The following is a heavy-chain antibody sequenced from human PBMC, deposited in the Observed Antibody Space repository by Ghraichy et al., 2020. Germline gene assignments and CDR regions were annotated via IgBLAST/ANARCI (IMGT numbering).Heavy chain of an antibody. CDR2: ISRDSSYT. CDR1: GFTFSDYY. D-gene: IGHD5-24*01. J-gene: IGHJ4*02. Sequence: GESLNISCAASGFTFSDYYMGWMRQAPGKGLEWVSYISRDSSYTNYADSVKGRFTMSRDNAKNSLYLQMNSLRIEDTAVYYCARRDSRDGYNFDYWGQGTLVTVS. CDR3: ARRDSRDGYNFDY. V-gene: IGHV3-11*06.